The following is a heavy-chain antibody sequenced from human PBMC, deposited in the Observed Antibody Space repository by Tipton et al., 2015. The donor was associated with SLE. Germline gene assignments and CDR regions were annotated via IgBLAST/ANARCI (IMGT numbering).Heavy chain of an antibody. CDR3: ARGLNSVAQLDY. J-gene: IGHJ4*02. V-gene: IGHV4-34*09. CDR1: GGSFSGYY. D-gene: IGHD2/OR15-2a*01. Sequence: TLSLTCAVYGGSFSGYYWSWIRQPPGKGLEWIGEINHSGSTNYNPSLKSRVTISVDTSKNQFPLKLSSVTAADTAVYYCARGLNSVAQLDYWGQGTLVTVSS. CDR2: INHSGST.